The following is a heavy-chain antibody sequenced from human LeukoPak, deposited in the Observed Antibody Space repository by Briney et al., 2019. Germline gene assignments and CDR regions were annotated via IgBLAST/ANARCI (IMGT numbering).Heavy chain of an antibody. J-gene: IGHJ6*03. CDR3: ARGRFLEGPMDV. Sequence: SVKVSCKASGGTFSSYAISWVRQAPGQGLEWMGGIIPIFGTANYAQRFQGRVTITTDESTSTAYMELSSLRSEDTAVYYCARGRFLEGPMDVWGKGTTVTVSS. D-gene: IGHD3-3*01. CDR1: GGTFSSYA. CDR2: IIPIFGTA. V-gene: IGHV1-69*05.